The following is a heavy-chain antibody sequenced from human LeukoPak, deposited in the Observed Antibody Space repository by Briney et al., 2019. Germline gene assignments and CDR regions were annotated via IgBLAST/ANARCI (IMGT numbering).Heavy chain of an antibody. CDR3: ARDYYDSSGYYPDY. D-gene: IGHD3-22*01. J-gene: IGHJ4*02. CDR1: GFTFSSYG. CDR2: IWYDGSNK. Sequence: GGSLRLSCAASGFTFSSYGMHWVRQAPGKGLEWVAVIWYDGSNKYYADSVKGRFTISRDNSKNTLYLQMNSLRAEDTAVYYCARDYYDSSGYYPDYWGQGTLVTVSS. V-gene: IGHV3-33*01.